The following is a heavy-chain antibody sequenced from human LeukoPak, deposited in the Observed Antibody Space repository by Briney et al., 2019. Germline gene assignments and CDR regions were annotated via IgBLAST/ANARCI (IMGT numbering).Heavy chain of an antibody. J-gene: IGHJ4*02. CDR1: GYTFTSYD. CDR3: ARGPYYDISQPSLGPDDY. CDR2: MNPNSGNT. D-gene: IGHD3-9*01. Sequence: ASVKVSCKASGYTFTSYDINWVRQATGQGLEWMGWMNPNSGNTGYAQKFQGRVTMTRNTSISTAYMELSSLRSEDTAVYYCARGPYYDISQPSLGPDDYWGQGTLVTVSS. V-gene: IGHV1-8*01.